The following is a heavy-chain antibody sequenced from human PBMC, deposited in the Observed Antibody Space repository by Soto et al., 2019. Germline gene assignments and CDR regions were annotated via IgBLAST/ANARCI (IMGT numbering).Heavy chain of an antibody. CDR2: IYPGDSDT. CDR1: GYSFTSNW. J-gene: IGHJ6*02. Sequence: RGESLKISCKGSGYSFTSNWIGWVRYMPGKGLEWMGIIYPGDSDTRYSPSFQGQVTISADKSISTAYLQWSSLKASDTAMYYCARTSAAGKYYYGMDVWGQGTTVTVSS. CDR3: ARTSAAGKYYYGMDV. D-gene: IGHD6-13*01. V-gene: IGHV5-51*01.